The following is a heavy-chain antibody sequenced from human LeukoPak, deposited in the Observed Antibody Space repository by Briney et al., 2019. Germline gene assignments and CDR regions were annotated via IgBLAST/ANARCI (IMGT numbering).Heavy chain of an antibody. CDR1: GFTFSSYA. V-gene: IGHV3-23*01. J-gene: IGHJ4*02. D-gene: IGHD3-3*01. CDR3: ARSRFLEWLPYY. CDR2: ISGSGGST. Sequence: PGGSLRLSCAASGFTFSSYAMSWVRQAPGKGLEWVSAISGSGGSTYYADSVKGRFTISRDNSKNTLYLQMNSLRAEDTAVYYCARSRFLEWLPYYWGQGTLVTVSS.